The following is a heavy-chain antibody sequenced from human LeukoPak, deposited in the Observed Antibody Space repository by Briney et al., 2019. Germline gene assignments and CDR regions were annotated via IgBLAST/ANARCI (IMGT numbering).Heavy chain of an antibody. J-gene: IGHJ6*03. CDR3: AKGAEEGVVITAVYYYYMDV. CDR1: GFTFRSHG. Sequence: GWSLRLSCVASGFTFRSHGMSWVRQAPGKGLEGVSTISWSGYNTYYADSVKGRFTISRDNSKNTLSLQMNSLSAGDSASYYCAKGAEEGVVITAVYYYYMDVWGKGTTVTISS. V-gene: IGHV3-23*01. D-gene: IGHD3-22*01. CDR2: ISWSGYNT.